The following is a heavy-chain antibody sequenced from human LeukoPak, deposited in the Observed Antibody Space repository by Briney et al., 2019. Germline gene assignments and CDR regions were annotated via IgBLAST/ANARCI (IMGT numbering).Heavy chain of an antibody. CDR1: GGSVSSSSYY. J-gene: IGHJ3*02. CDR2: IYYSGST. Sequence: SETLSLTCTVSGGSVSSSSYYWGWIRQPPGKGLEWIGSIYYSGSTYYNPSLKSRVTISVDTSKNQSSLKLSSVTAADTAVYYCARESGGPTVYGFDIWGQGTMVTVSS. D-gene: IGHD4-17*01. V-gene: IGHV4-39*07. CDR3: ARESGGPTVYGFDI.